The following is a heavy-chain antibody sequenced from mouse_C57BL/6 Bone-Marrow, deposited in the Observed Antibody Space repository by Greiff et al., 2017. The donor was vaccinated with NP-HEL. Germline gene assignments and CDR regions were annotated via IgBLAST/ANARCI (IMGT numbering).Heavy chain of an antibody. V-gene: IGHV1-15*01. CDR1: GYTFTDYE. CDR2: IDPETGGT. D-gene: IGHD1-1*01. CDR3: TRPVYYYGISFAY. J-gene: IGHJ3*01. Sequence: QVQLQQSGAELVRPGASVTLSCKASGYTFTDYEMHWVKQTPVHGLEWIGAIDPETGGTAYNQKFKGKAILTADKSSSTAYMELRSLTSEDSAVYYCTRPVYYYGISFAYWGQGTLVTVSA.